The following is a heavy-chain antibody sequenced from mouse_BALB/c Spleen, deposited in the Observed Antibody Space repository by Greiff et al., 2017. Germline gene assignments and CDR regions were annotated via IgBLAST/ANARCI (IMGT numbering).Heavy chain of an antibody. J-gene: IGHJ4*01. CDR3: ERHGGNAMDY. V-gene: IGHV5-6-2*01. CDR1: GFTFSSYY. CDR2: IYSNGGST. Sequence: EVLFVESGGGLVKLGGSLKLSCAASGFTFSSYYMTWVRQTPEQRLELVAAIYSNGGSTYYTDTVTGRFTLSRDTAKNTIYLQMSSLKSEDTAIYSCERHGGNAMDYWGQGTSVTVSS.